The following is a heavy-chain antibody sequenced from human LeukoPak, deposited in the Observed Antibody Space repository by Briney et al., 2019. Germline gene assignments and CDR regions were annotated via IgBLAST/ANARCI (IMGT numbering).Heavy chain of an antibody. D-gene: IGHD5-12*01. V-gene: IGHV1-69*13. CDR1: GGTFSSYA. Sequence: ASVKVSCKASGGTFSSYAISWVRQAPGQGLEWMGGIIPIFGTANYAQKFQGRVTITADESTSTAYMELSSLRSEDTAVYSCARDSGYDSRTIDYWGQGTLVTVSS. CDR3: ARDSGYDSRTIDY. J-gene: IGHJ4*02. CDR2: IIPIFGTA.